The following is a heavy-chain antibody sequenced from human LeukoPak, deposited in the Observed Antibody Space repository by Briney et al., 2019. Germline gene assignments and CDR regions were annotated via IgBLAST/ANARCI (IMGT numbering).Heavy chain of an antibody. CDR1: GGSISTYY. CDR3: TRGLGSSSPTY. J-gene: IGHJ4*02. D-gene: IGHD6-6*01. Sequence: SETLSLTCTVSGGSISTYYWNWIRQPPGKGLEWIGYIYHSGSTNYNPSLQSRVTISVDTSKNQFSLNLNSVTAADTAVYYCTRGLGSSSPTYWGQGTLVTVSA. V-gene: IGHV4-59*01. CDR2: IYHSGST.